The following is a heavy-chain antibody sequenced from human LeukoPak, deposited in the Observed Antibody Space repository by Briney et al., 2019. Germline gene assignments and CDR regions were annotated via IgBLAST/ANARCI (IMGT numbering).Heavy chain of an antibody. J-gene: IGHJ4*02. D-gene: IGHD4-23*01. CDR2: IYSGGST. Sequence: GGSLRLSCAASGFTFSTYAVNWIRQAPGKGLEWVSVIYSGGSTYYADSVKGRFTISRDNSKNTLYLQMNSLRAEDTAVYYCARGDFDGGNSYYFDYWGQGTLVTVSS. V-gene: IGHV3-53*01. CDR3: ARGDFDGGNSYYFDY. CDR1: GFTFSTYA.